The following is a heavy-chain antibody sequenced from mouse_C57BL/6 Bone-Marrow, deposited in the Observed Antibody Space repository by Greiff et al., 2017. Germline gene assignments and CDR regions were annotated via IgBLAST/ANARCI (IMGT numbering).Heavy chain of an antibody. CDR1: GYTFTDYN. D-gene: IGHD1-1*01. J-gene: IGHJ3*01. Sequence: VQLKESGPELVKPGASVKIPCKASGYTFTDYNMDWVKQSHGKSLEWIGDINPNNGGTIYNQKFKVKATLTVDKSSRPAYMELRSLTSEDTEVYYCARRYGSSAWFAYWGQGTLVTVSA. CDR2: INPNNGGT. V-gene: IGHV1-18*01. CDR3: ARRYGSSAWFAY.